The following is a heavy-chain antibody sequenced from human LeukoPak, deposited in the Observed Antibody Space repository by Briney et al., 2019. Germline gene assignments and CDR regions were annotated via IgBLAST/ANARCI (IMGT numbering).Heavy chain of an antibody. D-gene: IGHD3-9*01. V-gene: IGHV1-2*02. J-gene: IGHJ4*02. CDR1: GYTFTGYY. CDR2: INPNSGGT. Sequence: ASVKVSCKASGYTFTGYYMHWVRQAPGQGLEWMGWINPNSGGTNYAQKFQGRVTMTRDTSISTAYMELSRLRSDDTAVYYCARGGFSTYYDILTGYYPNDYWGQGTLVTVSS. CDR3: ARGGFSTYYDILTGYYPNDY.